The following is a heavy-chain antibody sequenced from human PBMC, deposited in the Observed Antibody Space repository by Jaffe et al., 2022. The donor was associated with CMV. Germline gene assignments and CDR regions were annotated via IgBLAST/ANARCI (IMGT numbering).Heavy chain of an antibody. CDR3: ARIRRSVADPYCGGDCYSYYYYGMDV. Sequence: QVTLRESGPALVKPTQTLTLTCTFSGFSLSTSGMCVSWIRQPPGKALEWLALIDWDDDKYYSTSLKTRLTISKDTSKNQVVLTMTNMDPVDTATYYCARIRRSVADPYCGGDCYSYYYYGMDVWGQGTTVTVSS. J-gene: IGHJ6*02. V-gene: IGHV2-70*01. D-gene: IGHD2-21*02. CDR1: GFSLSTSGMC. CDR2: IDWDDDK.